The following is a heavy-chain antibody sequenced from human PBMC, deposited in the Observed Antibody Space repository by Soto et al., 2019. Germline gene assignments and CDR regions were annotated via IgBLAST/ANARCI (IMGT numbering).Heavy chain of an antibody. J-gene: IGHJ4*02. CDR2: IYYSGST. Sequence: QLQLQESGPGLVKPSETLSLTCTVSGGSISSSSYYWGWIRQPPGKGLEWIGSIYYSGSTYYNPSLKSRVTISVDTSKNQFSLKLSSVTAADTAVYYCARLSVGATGFDYWGQGTLVTVSS. V-gene: IGHV4-39*01. D-gene: IGHD1-26*01. CDR3: ARLSVGATGFDY. CDR1: GGSISSSSYY.